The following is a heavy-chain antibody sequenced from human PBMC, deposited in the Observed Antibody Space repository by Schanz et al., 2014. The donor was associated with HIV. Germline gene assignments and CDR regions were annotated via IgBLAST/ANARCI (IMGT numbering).Heavy chain of an antibody. D-gene: IGHD4-17*01. CDR2: INPRDGST. J-gene: IGHJ5*02. CDR3: ARLVEDDYGDYGLNWFDP. V-gene: IGHV1-46*01. Sequence: QVQLVQSGAEVRKPGTSVKVSCKATGGTFSSYAVNWVRQAPGQGLEWMGIINPRDGSTLYAQKFQNRVSMTGDTSTSTVYMEVSSLRSEDTAVYYCARLVEDDYGDYGLNWFDPWGQGTLVTVSS. CDR1: GGTFSSYA.